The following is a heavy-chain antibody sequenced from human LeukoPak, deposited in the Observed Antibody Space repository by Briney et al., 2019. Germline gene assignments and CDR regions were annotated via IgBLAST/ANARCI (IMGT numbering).Heavy chain of an antibody. D-gene: IGHD3-3*01. CDR3: ARAYYDFWSGYLGLFDY. Sequence: PGGSLRLSCAASGFTFSDYYMSWIRQAPGKGLEWVSYISSSGSTIYYADSVKGRFTISRDNAKNSLYLQMNSLRAEDTAVYYCARAYYDFWSGYLGLFDYWGQGTLVTVSS. CDR2: ISSSGSTI. J-gene: IGHJ4*02. CDR1: GFTFSDYY. V-gene: IGHV3-11*04.